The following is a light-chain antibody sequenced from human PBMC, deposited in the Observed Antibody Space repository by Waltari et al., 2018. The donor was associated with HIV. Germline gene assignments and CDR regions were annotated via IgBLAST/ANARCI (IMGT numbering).Light chain of an antibody. CDR1: SSDIGGYNY. V-gene: IGLV2-14*01. CDR2: EVS. CDR3: CSYTSTTAFDV. Sequence: QSALTQPASVSGSPGQSVTIYCTGTSSDIGGYNYVSWYKQHPGKAPKLIISEVSTRPSGVSDRVSGSKSGNAASLTLAGLQAEDDADYYCCSYTSTTAFDVFGTGTRVSVL. J-gene: IGLJ1*01.